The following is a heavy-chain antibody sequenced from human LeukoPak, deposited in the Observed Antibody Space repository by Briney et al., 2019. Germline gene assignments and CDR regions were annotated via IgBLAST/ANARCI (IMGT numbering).Heavy chain of an antibody. CDR3: ARDGGYDFWSGYYQDY. CDR1: GFTFSCYA. CDR2: ISYDANIGSNK. D-gene: IGHD3-3*01. J-gene: IGHJ4*02. Sequence: PGRSLRLSCATSGFTFSCYAMHWVRQAPGKGLEWVALISYDANIGSNKYYADSVKGRFTISRDNSKNTLYLQMNSLRAEDTAVYYCARDGGYDFWSGYYQDYWGQGTLVTVSS. V-gene: IGHV3-30-3*01.